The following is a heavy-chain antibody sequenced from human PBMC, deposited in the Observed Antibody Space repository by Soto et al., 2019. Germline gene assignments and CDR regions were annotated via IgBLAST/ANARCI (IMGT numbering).Heavy chain of an antibody. D-gene: IGHD3-16*01. CDR3: TRDRAYDYVWGSYDY. CDR2: IRSKAYGGTT. V-gene: IGHV3-49*03. Sequence: GGSLRLSCTASGFTFGDYAMSWFRQAPGKGLEWVGFIRSKAYGGTTEYAASVKGRFTISRDDSKSIAYLQMNSLKTEDTAVYYCTRDRAYDYVWGSYDYWGQGTLVTVSS. CDR1: GFTFGDYA. J-gene: IGHJ4*02.